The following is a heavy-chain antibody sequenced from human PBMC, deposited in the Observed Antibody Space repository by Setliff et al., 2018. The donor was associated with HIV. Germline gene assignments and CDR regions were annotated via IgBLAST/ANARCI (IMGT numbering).Heavy chain of an antibody. J-gene: IGHJ5*02. V-gene: IGHV4-34*01. Sequence: SETLSLTCAVYGGSLSDSYYNWIRQPPGKGLEWIGQISHSGTTSYNSSLKSRVTMSVDMSKNLFSLTLNSLTAADTAVYYCARHQRLPGLQPPYWYLDPWGRGTLVTVS. D-gene: IGHD6-25*01. CDR1: GGSLSDSY. CDR3: ARHQRLPGLQPPYWYLDP. CDR2: ISHSGTT.